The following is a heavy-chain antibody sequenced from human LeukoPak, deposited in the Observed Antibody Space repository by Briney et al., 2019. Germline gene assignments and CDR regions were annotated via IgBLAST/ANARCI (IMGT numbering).Heavy chain of an antibody. CDR1: GYTFTGYY. J-gene: IGHJ4*02. Sequence: ASVKVSCKASGYTFTGYYMHWVRQAPGHGLEGMGWINPNSGGTNYAQKFQGRVTMTRDTSISTAYMELSRLISDDTAVYYCARASYYYDSSGYPGYYFDYWGQGTLVTVSS. D-gene: IGHD3-22*01. V-gene: IGHV1-2*02. CDR2: INPNSGGT. CDR3: ARASYYYDSSGYPGYYFDY.